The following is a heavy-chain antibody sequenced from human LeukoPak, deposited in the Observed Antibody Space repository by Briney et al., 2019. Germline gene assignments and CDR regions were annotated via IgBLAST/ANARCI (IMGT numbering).Heavy chain of an antibody. J-gene: IGHJ4*02. D-gene: IGHD3-22*01. CDR2: ISGSGGST. V-gene: IGHV3-23*01. CDR1: GFTFSSYA. Sequence: GGSLRLSCAASGFTFSSYAMSWVRQAPGKGLEWVSAISGSGGSTYYADSVKGRFTISRDNAKNSLYLQMNSLRAEDTAVYYCASDGYYYDSSGYSIDYWGQGTLVTVSS. CDR3: ASDGYYYDSSGYSIDY.